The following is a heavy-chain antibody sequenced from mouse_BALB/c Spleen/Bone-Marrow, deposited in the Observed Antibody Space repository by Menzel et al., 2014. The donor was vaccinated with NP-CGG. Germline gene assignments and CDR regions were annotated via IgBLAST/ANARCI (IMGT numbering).Heavy chain of an antibody. D-gene: IGHD1-1*01. V-gene: IGHV3-8*02. CDR3: ARYDGYYFDY. CDR1: GDSITSGY. J-gene: IGHJ2*01. CDR2: ISYSGGT. Sequence: EVHLVESGPSLVKPSQTLSLNCSVTGDSITSGYWNWIRKFPGNKLEYMGYISYSGGTYYDPSLKSRISITRDTSKNQFYLQLSSVTTEDTATYYCARYDGYYFDYWGQGTTLTVSS.